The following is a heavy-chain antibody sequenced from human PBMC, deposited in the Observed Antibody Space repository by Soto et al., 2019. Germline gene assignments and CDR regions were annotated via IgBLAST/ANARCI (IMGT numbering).Heavy chain of an antibody. CDR2: ISAFNGDT. Sequence: VASVKVSCKASGYTFTGYYMRWVRQAPGQGLEWMGWISAFNGDTNYAQNLQGRVTITRDTSASTAYTELSSLRSEDTAVYYCARVTLWFGELALDYWGQGTLVTVSS. CDR3: ARVTLWFGELALDY. CDR1: GYTFTGYY. V-gene: IGHV1-18*04. D-gene: IGHD3-10*01. J-gene: IGHJ4*02.